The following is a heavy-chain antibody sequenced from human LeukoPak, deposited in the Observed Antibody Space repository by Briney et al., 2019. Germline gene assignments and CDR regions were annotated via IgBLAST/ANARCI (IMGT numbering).Heavy chain of an antibody. D-gene: IGHD1-1*01. J-gene: IGHJ4*02. CDR3: AKHGNFVFDY. CDR1: GFTFSSYW. V-gene: IGHV3-7*01. CDR2: IAQDGSRQ. Sequence: PGGSLRLSCAASGFTFSSYWMGWVRQAPGKGPGWVANIAQDGSRQYYVDSVKGRFTVSRDNPKNSLYLQINSLRAEDTAVYYCAKHGNFVFDYWGQGTLVTVSS.